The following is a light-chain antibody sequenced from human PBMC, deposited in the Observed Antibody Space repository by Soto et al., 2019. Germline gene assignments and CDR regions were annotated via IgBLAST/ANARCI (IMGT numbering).Light chain of an antibody. CDR3: QQYDGSPRT. CDR2: GAS. Sequence: EIVLTQSPGTLSLSPVERATLSCRASQSVSSTYLAWYQQKPGQAPRLLIYGASNRATGIPDRFTGSGSGTDFTLTISRLEPEDFAVYYCQQYDGSPRTFGQGTKVDIK. J-gene: IGKJ1*01. V-gene: IGKV3-20*01. CDR1: QSVSSTY.